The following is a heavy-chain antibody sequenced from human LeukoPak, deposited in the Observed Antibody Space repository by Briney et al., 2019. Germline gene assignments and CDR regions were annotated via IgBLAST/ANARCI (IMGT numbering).Heavy chain of an antibody. Sequence: GGSLRLSCAASGFTFSSYAMHWVRQAPGKGLEWVAVISYDGSNKYYADSVKGRFTISRDNSKNTLYLQMNSLRAEDTAVYYCARRDGSSWPYYYYYYMDVWGKGTTVTVSS. CDR2: ISYDGSNK. D-gene: IGHD6-13*01. V-gene: IGHV3-30*04. J-gene: IGHJ6*03. CDR1: GFTFSSYA. CDR3: ARRDGSSWPYYYYYYMDV.